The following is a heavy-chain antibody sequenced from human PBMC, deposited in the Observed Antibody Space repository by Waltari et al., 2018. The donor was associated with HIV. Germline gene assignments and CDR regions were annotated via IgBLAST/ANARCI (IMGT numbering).Heavy chain of an antibody. V-gene: IGHV3-74*01. CDR3: TRDLSTYGHEFDY. Sequence: VQLVESRGKLVQPGGALRLPSAAAGFNFRSYWMHWIRHVPGKGLVLVSHINIDGSDTSYLESVKGRFTISRDNANNTLYLQMNNLRVEDTAMYFCTRDLSTYGHEFDYWGQGTLVTVAS. CDR1: GFNFRSYW. CDR2: INIDGSDT. J-gene: IGHJ4*02. D-gene: IGHD2-2*01.